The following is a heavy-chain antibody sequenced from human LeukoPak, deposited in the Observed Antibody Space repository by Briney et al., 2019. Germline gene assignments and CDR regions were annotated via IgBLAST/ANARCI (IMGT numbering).Heavy chain of an antibody. Sequence: SETLSLTCTVSGGSISSSSYYWGWIRQPPGKGLEWIGSIYYSGSTYYNPSLKSRVTISVDTSKNQFSLKLSSVTAADTAVYYCARVGSSWFLIDYWGQGTLVTVSS. V-gene: IGHV4-39*07. CDR2: IYYSGST. CDR3: ARVGSSWFLIDY. CDR1: GGSISSSSYY. D-gene: IGHD6-13*01. J-gene: IGHJ4*02.